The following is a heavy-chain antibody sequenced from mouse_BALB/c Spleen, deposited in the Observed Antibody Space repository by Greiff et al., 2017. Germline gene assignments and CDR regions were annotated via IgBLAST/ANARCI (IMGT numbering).Heavy chain of an antibody. Sequence: EVKVVESGGGLVKPGGSLKLSCAASGFTFSSYAMSWVRQTPEKRLEWVATISDGGSYTYYPDSVKGRFTISRDNAKNNLYLQMSSLKSEDTAMYYCARGDGYYAMDYWGQGTSVTVSS. CDR3: ARGDGYYAMDY. CDR1: GFTFSSYA. J-gene: IGHJ4*01. D-gene: IGHD2-3*01. V-gene: IGHV5-4*03. CDR2: ISDGGSYT.